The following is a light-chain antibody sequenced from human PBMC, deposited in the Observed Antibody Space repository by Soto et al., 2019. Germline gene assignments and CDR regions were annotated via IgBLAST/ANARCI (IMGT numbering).Light chain of an antibody. V-gene: IGLV4-60*02. CDR2: VEGSGSH. Sequence: QPVLTQSSSASASLGSSVKLTCTLSSGHSGYIIAWHQQQPGKAPRYLMKVEGSGSHNKGSGVPDRLSGSSSGADRYLTISNMQFDYDADYNCETWDSNTHVVFGVGTKLTVL. CDR3: ETWDSNTHVV. J-gene: IGLJ2*01. CDR1: SGHSGYI.